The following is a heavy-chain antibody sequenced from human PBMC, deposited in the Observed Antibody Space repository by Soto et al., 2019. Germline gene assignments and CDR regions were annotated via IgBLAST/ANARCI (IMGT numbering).Heavy chain of an antibody. CDR3: ARGPAVLPFDY. CDR1: GFTFTTFW. J-gene: IGHJ4*02. Sequence: GGSLRLSCETSGFTFTTFWMHWVRQVPGKGLVWVSRVSPDGSSTTYADSVKGRFTISRDNAKNSLYLQMNSLRDEDTAVYYCARGPAVLPFDYWGQGTLVTVSS. CDR2: VSPDGSST. V-gene: IGHV3-74*03. D-gene: IGHD2-2*01.